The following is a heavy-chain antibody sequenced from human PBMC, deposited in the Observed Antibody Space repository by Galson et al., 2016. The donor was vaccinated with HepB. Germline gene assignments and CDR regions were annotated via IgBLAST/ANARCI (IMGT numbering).Heavy chain of an antibody. CDR2: ISNDGSKK. CDR1: GFTFNNYA. Sequence: SLRLSCAASGFTFNNYAMHWVRQAPGKGLEWVAVISNDGSKKYYADSVKGRFTISRDKSKNTLYLQMNNLTAEDTAVYYCASLRITIFGVVTRATPFDSWGQGTVITVSS. D-gene: IGHD3-3*01. V-gene: IGHV3-30-3*01. J-gene: IGHJ4*02. CDR3: ASLRITIFGVVTRATPFDS.